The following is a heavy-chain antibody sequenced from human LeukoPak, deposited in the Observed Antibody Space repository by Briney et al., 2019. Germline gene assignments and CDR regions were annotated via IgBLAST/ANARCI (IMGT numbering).Heavy chain of an antibody. Sequence: ASVKVSCKASGYTFTSYYMHWGRQAPGQGLEWMGIINPNGGSTSYAQKFQGRVTMTRDMSTSTAYMELSSLRSEDTAVYYCARVVLWFGELGYFDYWGQGTLVTVSS. CDR1: GYTFTSYY. D-gene: IGHD3-10*01. J-gene: IGHJ4*02. CDR2: INPNGGST. CDR3: ARVVLWFGELGYFDY. V-gene: IGHV1-46*01.